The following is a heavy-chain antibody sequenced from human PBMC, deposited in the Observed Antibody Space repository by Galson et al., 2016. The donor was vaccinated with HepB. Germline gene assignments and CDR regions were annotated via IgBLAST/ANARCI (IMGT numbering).Heavy chain of an antibody. J-gene: IGHJ5*02. CDR2: IYYNGAT. CDR3: ARHLKVEELIRRGDQGSWFHP. CDR1: GASINSNSYY. V-gene: IGHV4-39*01. Sequence: ETLSLTCTVSGASINSNSYYWGWIRQPPGKGLEWIGSIYYNGATYYNPSLKSRVTISVDTSKDQFSLKLSSVTAADTAVYYCARHLKVEELIRRGDQGSWFHPWGQGTLVTVSS. D-gene: IGHD2-15*01.